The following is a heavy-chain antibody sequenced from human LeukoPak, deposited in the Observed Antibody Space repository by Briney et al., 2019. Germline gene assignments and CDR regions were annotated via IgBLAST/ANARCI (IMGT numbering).Heavy chain of an antibody. CDR3: ARDLLYSGSYSWYFDL. V-gene: IGHV3-33*01. CDR2: IYYDGGNK. J-gene: IGHJ2*01. Sequence: PGGSLRLSCAASGFTFSRNGMHWVRQAPDKGLEWVALIYYDGGNKYYVDSVKGRFTISRDNSKNMLYLQMNSLRAEDTAVYYCARDLLYSGSYSWYFDLWGRGIPVTVSS. CDR1: GFTFSRNG. D-gene: IGHD1-26*01.